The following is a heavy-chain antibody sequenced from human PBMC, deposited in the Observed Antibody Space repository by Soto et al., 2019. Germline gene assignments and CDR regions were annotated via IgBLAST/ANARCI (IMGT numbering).Heavy chain of an antibody. J-gene: IGHJ4*02. V-gene: IGHV3-53*01. D-gene: IGHD1-1*01. CDR1: GFSIGGNP. CDR3: ARGLNDDS. CDR2: IHTVGST. Sequence: PGGSLRLSCEVSGFSIGGNPMSWVRQAPGQGLEWVASIHTVGSTYYADSVQGRLTISRDNSKNTLFLQMNSLRVGDTAIYFCARGLNDDSWGQGTLVTVSS.